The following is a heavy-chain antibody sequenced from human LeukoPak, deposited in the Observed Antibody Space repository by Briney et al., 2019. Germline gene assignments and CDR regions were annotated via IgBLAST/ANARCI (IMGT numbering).Heavy chain of an antibody. Sequence: PGRSLRLSCAASGFTFSSYGMHWVRQAPGKGLEWVAVIWYDGSNKYYADSVKGRFTISRDNSKNTLFLQMNSLRVDDTAVYYCTRVRSSSWYDYWGQGALVTVSS. D-gene: IGHD6-13*01. V-gene: IGHV3-33*01. CDR1: GFTFSSYG. CDR2: IWYDGSNK. J-gene: IGHJ4*02. CDR3: TRVRSSSWYDY.